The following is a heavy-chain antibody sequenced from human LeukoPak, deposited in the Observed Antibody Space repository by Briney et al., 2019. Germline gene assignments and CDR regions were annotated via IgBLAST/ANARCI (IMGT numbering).Heavy chain of an antibody. CDR3: VKGWERPDY. CDR1: GFTFSSYG. Sequence: PGRSLRLSCAASGFTFSSYGMHWVRQAPGKGLEWVAVISYDGSNKYYADSVKGRFTISRDNSKNTLYLQMNSLRAEDTAVYYCVKGWERPDYWGQGTLVTVSS. CDR2: ISYDGSNK. V-gene: IGHV3-30*18. J-gene: IGHJ4*02. D-gene: IGHD1-26*01.